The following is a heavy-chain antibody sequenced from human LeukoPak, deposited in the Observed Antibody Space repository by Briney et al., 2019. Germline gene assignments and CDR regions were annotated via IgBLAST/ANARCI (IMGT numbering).Heavy chain of an antibody. Sequence: GGSLRLSCADSEFTFSDYAMSWVRQALGKGLEWVSAISGAGGSTYYADSVKGRFTISRDNSKNTLYLQMNSLRAEDTAVYYCAGHLRLQWLAGFVYWGQGTLVTVSS. J-gene: IGHJ4*02. V-gene: IGHV3-23*01. D-gene: IGHD6-19*01. CDR1: EFTFSDYA. CDR2: ISGAGGST. CDR3: AGHLRLQWLAGFVY.